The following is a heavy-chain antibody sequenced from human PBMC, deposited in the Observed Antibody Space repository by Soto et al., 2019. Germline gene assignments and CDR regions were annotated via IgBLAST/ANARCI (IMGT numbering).Heavy chain of an antibody. Sequence: SETLSLTCTVSGGSISSSSYYWGWIRQPPGKGLEWIGSIYYSGSTYYNPSLNSRVTISGATSKNQFSLKLSSVTAADTAGYYWARETGTYNGFDGWGQGTLVTGSS. D-gene: IGHD1-1*01. CDR2: IYYSGST. J-gene: IGHJ5*02. CDR1: GGSISSSSYY. V-gene: IGHV4-39*07. CDR3: ARETGTYNGFDG.